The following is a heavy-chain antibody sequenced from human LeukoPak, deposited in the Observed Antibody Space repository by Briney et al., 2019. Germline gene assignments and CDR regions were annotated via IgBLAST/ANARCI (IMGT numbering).Heavy chain of an antibody. CDR2: ISYDGSNK. J-gene: IGHJ3*01. Sequence: PGGSLRLSCAASGFTFSSYGMHWVRQAPGKGLEWVAVISYDGSNKYYADSVKGRFTISRDNSKNTLYLHMDGLRAEDTAVYYCASQEGGYTYVLGAFNVWGQGTMVTVSS. D-gene: IGHD5-18*01. V-gene: IGHV3-30*03. CDR1: GFTFSSYG. CDR3: ASQEGGYTYVLGAFNV.